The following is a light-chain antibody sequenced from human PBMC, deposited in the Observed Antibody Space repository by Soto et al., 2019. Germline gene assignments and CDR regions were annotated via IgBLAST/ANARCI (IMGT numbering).Light chain of an antibody. V-gene: IGKV3-20*01. CDR1: QSVSSNY. CDR3: QQYGNSPRYS. CDR2: GTS. J-gene: IGKJ2*03. Sequence: EIVLTQSPGTLSLSLGERATLSCRASQSVSSNYLAWYQQKPGQAPRLLIYGTSSRATGIPDRFSGSGSGTDFTLTINRLQPEDFEVYYCQQYGNSPRYSFGQGTKLEI.